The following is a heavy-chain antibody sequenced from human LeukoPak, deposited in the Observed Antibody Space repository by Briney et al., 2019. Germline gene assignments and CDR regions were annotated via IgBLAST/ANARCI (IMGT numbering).Heavy chain of an antibody. Sequence: SETLSLTCTVSGGSISSGGYLWHWIRQPAGKGLEWIGRIYASGSANYNPSLESRVTMSVDTSKNQFSLKLSSVTAADTAVYYCARVGGGSYIRTFDIWGQGTMVTVSS. D-gene: IGHD1-26*01. CDR3: ARVGGGSYIRTFDI. J-gene: IGHJ3*02. CDR2: IYASGSA. CDR1: GGSISSGGYL. V-gene: IGHV4-61*02.